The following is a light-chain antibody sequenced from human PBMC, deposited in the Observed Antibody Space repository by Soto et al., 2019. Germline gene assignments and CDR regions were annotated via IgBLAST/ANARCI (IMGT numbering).Light chain of an antibody. V-gene: IGLV2-8*01. J-gene: IGLJ1*01. CDR3: SSYAAINTLLYI. CDR2: EVS. Sequence: QSTLAQPRSASGSPGQSVTISCSGTSSGVGAYNYVSWYQQHPGKAPRLLIYEVSQRPSGVPDRFSGSKSANTASLTVSGLQPEDEADYYCSSYAAINTLLYIFGTGTKVTVL. CDR1: SSGVGAYNY.